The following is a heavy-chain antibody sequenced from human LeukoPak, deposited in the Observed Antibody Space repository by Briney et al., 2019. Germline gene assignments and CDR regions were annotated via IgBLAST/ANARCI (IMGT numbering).Heavy chain of an antibody. J-gene: IGHJ5*02. D-gene: IGHD2-15*01. CDR1: GGSISSDSYY. CDR3: AREGKTLVATKPDWFDP. Sequence: PSETLSLTCTVSGGSISSDSYYWGWIRQPPGKGLEWIAHIFYTGSTDYNTSLKSRVTISIDTSKSQFSLNLRSVTAADTAVYYCAREGKTLVATKPDWFDPWGQGTLVTVSS. CDR2: IFYTGST. V-gene: IGHV4-39*07.